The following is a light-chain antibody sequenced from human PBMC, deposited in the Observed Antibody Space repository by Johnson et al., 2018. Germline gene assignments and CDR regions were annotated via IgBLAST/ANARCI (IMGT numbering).Light chain of an antibody. V-gene: IGLV1-51*02. CDR1: SCNIGNNY. J-gene: IGLJ1*01. CDR3: GTWDSSLSAGNV. CDR2: ENN. Sequence: QSVLTQPPSVSAAPGQKVTISCSGSSCNIGNNYVSWYQQLPGTAPKLLIYENNKRPSGIPDRFSGPKSGTSATLGITGLQTGDEADYYCGTWDSSLSAGNVFGTGTKVTVL.